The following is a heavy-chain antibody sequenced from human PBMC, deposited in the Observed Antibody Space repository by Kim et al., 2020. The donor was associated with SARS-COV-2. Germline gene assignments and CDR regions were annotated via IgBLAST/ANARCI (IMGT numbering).Heavy chain of an antibody. J-gene: IGHJ4*02. V-gene: IGHV3-30*15. Sequence: YADSVKRRLTITRDNSRNALYLKMSRLGDEDRAVYYCARERGGPIVPFDYWCQGTLVTVYS. D-gene: IGHD3-10*01. CDR3: ARERGGPIVPFDY.